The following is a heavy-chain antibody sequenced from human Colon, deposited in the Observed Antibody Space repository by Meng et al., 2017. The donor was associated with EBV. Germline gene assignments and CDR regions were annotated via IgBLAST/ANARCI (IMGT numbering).Heavy chain of an antibody. Sequence: VPLQESGPGLVKPSEALALTCPVSGGSIGSYYWSWIRQPPGKGLEWIGYIYYSGSTNYNPSLKSRVTISVDTSKNQFSLKLSSVTAADTAVYYCARHFINWFDPWGQGTLVTVSS. CDR2: IYYSGST. CDR1: GGSIGSYY. J-gene: IGHJ5*02. CDR3: ARHFINWFDP. V-gene: IGHV4-59*08.